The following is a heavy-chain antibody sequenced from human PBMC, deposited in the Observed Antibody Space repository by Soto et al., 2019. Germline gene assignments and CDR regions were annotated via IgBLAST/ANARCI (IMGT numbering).Heavy chain of an antibody. CDR3: TRSNYVYYYYYGMDV. D-gene: IGHD4-4*01. Sequence: GGSLRLSCAASGFTFSSYSMNWVRQAPGKGLEWVSSISSSSSYIYYADSVKGRFTISRDDSKSIAYLQMNSLKTEDTAVYYCTRSNYVYYYYYGMDVWGQGTTVTVSS. J-gene: IGHJ6*02. CDR1: GFTFSSYS. CDR2: ISSSSSYI. V-gene: IGHV3-21*03.